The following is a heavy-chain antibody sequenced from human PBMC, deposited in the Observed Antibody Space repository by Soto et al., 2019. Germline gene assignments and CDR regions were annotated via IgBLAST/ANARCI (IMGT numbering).Heavy chain of an antibody. CDR1: GYTFTGYY. J-gene: IGHJ6*03. Sequence: ASVKVSCKASGYTFTGYYMHWVRQAPGQGLEWMGWINPNSGGANYAQKFQGRVTITADKSTSTAYMELSSLRSEDTAVYYCARDYGDYRAPYYYYMDVWGKGTTVTVSS. CDR2: INPNSGGA. V-gene: IGHV1-2*02. CDR3: ARDYGDYRAPYYYYMDV. D-gene: IGHD4-17*01.